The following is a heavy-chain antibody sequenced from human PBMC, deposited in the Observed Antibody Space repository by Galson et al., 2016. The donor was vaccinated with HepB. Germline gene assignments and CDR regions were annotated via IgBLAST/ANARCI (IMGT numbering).Heavy chain of an antibody. J-gene: IGHJ4*02. CDR2: IYSTGTT. CDR3: ARGGNCGGDCYSFDH. Sequence: TLSLTCSVSGGPISRGGYYWGWIRQPPGKALEWMGYIYSTGTTYYNPSLKSRVTISVDTSKNQVSLKLTSVTAADTAVYYCARGGNCGGDCYSFDHWGQGDLVVVSS. CDR1: GGPISRGGYY. V-gene: IGHV4-39*01. D-gene: IGHD2-21*02.